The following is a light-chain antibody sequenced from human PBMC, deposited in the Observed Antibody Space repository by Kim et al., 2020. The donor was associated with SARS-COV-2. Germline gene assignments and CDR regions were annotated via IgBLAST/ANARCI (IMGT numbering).Light chain of an antibody. J-gene: IGLJ3*02. Sequence: QTAPPTCTGNSNNVGNEGAVWLQQHRGHPPKLLSYRNNNRPSGISERLSASRSGSTASLTITGLQPEDEADYYCSAWDSSLSAWVFGGGTQLTVL. CDR2: RNN. CDR3: SAWDSSLSAWV. V-gene: IGLV10-54*01. CDR1: SNNVGNEG.